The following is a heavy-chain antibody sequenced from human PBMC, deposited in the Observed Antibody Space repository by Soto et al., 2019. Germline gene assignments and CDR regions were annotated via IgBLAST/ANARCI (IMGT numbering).Heavy chain of an antibody. CDR2: IIPIFGTA. Sequence: QVQLVQSGAEVKKPGSSVKVSCKASGGTVSSYAISWVRQAPGQGLGWMGGIIPIFGTANYAQKFQGRVTITADESTSTAYMELSSLRSEDTAVYYCARARAHSSGYSYFDYWGQGTLVTVSS. D-gene: IGHD3-22*01. J-gene: IGHJ4*02. CDR3: ARARAHSSGYSYFDY. CDR1: GGTVSSYA. V-gene: IGHV1-69*01.